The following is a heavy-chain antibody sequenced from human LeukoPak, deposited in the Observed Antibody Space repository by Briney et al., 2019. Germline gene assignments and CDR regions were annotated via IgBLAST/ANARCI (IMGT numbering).Heavy chain of an antibody. J-gene: IGHJ3*02. V-gene: IGHV4-39*01. D-gene: IGHD5-18*01. CDR1: GGSISSSSYY. CDR2: IYYSGST. Sequence: SETLSLTRTVSGGSISSSSYYWGWIRQPPGKGLEWIGSIYYSGSTYYNPSLKSRVTISVDTSKNQFSLKLTSVTAADTAMYYCARWFRGYRDAFDIWGQGTLVTVSS. CDR3: ARWFRGYRDAFDI.